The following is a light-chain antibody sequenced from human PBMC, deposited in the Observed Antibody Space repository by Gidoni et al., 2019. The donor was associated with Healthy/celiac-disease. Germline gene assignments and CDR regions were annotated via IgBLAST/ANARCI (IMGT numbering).Light chain of an antibody. V-gene: IGKV3-15*01. CDR1: QSVSSN. Sequence: ELFLMPSPATLSVSPGDRATLSCSASQSVSSNLAWYQQKPGQAPRLLIYGASTRATGIPARFSGSGSGTEFTLTISSLQSEDFAIYYCQQCYSRPRTFGEXTKVEIK. CDR3: QQCYSRPRT. CDR2: GAS. J-gene: IGKJ4*02.